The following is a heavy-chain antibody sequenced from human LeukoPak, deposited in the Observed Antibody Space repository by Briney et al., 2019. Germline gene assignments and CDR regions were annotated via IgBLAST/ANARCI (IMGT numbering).Heavy chain of an antibody. V-gene: IGHV4-59*01. Sequence: SVTQSLTCTLSVGSISTCFCSWIRQPPGKGLEWIGYIYYSGSTNYSPSLESRVTISVDTSKKQFSLKLSPVTPADPAVYFCARIQNGYFDYWGQGTLVTVSS. J-gene: IGHJ4*02. CDR3: ARIQNGYFDY. CDR1: VGSISTCF. D-gene: IGHD1-1*01. CDR2: IYYSGST.